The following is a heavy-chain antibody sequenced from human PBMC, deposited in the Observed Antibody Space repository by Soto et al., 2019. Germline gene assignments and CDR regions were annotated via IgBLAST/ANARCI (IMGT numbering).Heavy chain of an antibody. D-gene: IGHD4-17*01. Sequence: PWCSPGLSRAASIVTLRISGVPWVRKAPGKGLEWVSRIDTDGGGTSYADSVKGRFTISTDNAKNTVYLHMNGLRAEETAMHYCATVFDFWGQGTLVTVSS. V-gene: IGHV3-74*01. CDR2: IDTDGGGT. CDR3: ATVFDF. J-gene: IGHJ4*02. CDR1: IVTLRISG.